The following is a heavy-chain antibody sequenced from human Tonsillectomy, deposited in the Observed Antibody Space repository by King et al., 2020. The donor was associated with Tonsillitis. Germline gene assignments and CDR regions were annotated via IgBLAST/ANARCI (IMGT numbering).Heavy chain of an antibody. CDR3: ARVNRYYDILQLFDP. Sequence: VQLQESGPGLVKPSETLSLTCTVSGGSISSYYWSWIRQPPGKGLEWIGYIYYSGSTNYNPSLKSRVTISVDTSKNQFSLKLSSVTAADTAVYYCARVNRYYDILQLFDPWGQGTLVTVSS. V-gene: IGHV4-59*01. D-gene: IGHD3-9*01. CDR1: GGSISSYY. CDR2: IYYSGST. J-gene: IGHJ5*02.